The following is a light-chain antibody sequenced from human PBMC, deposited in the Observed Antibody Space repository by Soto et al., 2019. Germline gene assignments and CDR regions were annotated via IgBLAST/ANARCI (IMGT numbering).Light chain of an antibody. CDR3: TSYSSSSPVL. Sequence: QSALTKPASVSGSLGQSIPISCTGTSSDVGAYNYVSWYQQHPDKAPKLLIFEVTNRPSGVSGRFSGSKSGITASLSISGLQPEDEADYYCTSYSSSSPVLFGGGTKLTVL. V-gene: IGLV2-14*01. J-gene: IGLJ2*01. CDR1: SSDVGAYNY. CDR2: EVT.